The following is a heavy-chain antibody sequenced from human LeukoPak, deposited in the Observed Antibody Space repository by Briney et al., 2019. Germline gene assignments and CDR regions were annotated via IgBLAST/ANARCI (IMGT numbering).Heavy chain of an antibody. CDR2: ISSSSSTI. CDR1: GFTFSSYS. V-gene: IGHV3-48*04. Sequence: KPGGSLRLSCAASGFTFSSYSMNWVRQAPGKGLEWVSYISSSSSTIYYADSVKGRFTISRDNAKNSLYLQMNSLRAEDTAVYYCARSYYYYGMDVWGQGTTVTVSS. CDR3: ARSYYYYGMDV. J-gene: IGHJ6*02.